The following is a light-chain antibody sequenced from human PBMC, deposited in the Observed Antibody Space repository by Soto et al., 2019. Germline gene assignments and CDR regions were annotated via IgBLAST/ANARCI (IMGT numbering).Light chain of an antibody. CDR1: SSDVGGYNY. CDR2: DVI. Sequence: QSVLTQPASVSGSPGQSITISCTGTSSDVGGYNYVSWYQSHPCDAPKLIIYDVINRPSGVFDRFSGSKSGNTSSLTISGLQAEDEADYYCSSYTSSISYVFGTGTKVTVL. CDR3: SSYTSSISYV. J-gene: IGLJ1*01. V-gene: IGLV2-14*03.